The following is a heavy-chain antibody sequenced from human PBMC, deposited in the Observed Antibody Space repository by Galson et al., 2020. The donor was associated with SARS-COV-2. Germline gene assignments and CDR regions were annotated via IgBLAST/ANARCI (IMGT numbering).Heavy chain of an antibody. CDR1: GGSISSGGYP. J-gene: IGHJ2*01. CDR2: IYHSGAT. D-gene: IGHD5-18*01. Sequence: SETLSLTCAVSGGSISSGGYPWTWIRQPPGKGLEWIGYIYHSGATHYNPSLKSRVTISVDRSKNQLSLKLTSVTAADTAVYYCARRYTYGLSPYWYFDLWGRGTLVTVSS. V-gene: IGHV4-30-2*01. CDR3: ARRYTYGLSPYWYFDL.